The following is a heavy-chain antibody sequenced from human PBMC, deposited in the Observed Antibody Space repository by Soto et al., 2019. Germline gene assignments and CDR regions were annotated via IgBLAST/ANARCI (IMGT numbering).Heavy chain of an antibody. CDR2: IYYSGST. CDR3: ARYRWSKGNDAFDI. Sequence: SETLSLTCTVSGGSISSYYWSWIRQPPGKGLEWIGYIYYSGSTNYNPSLKSRVTISVDTSKNQFSLKLSSVTAADTAVYYCARYRWSKGNDAFDIWGKGTMVTVSS. D-gene: IGHD2-8*02. CDR1: GGSISSYY. J-gene: IGHJ3*02. V-gene: IGHV4-59*01.